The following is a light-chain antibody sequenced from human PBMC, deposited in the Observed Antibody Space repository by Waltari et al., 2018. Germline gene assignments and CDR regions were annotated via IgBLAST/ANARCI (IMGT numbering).Light chain of an antibody. Sequence: QSALTQPASVSGSPGQSITISCTGTSSDVGGYNYVSWYQQHPGKAPKLMIYDVSNRPSGVSNRFSGSNSGNTASLTISGLQAEDEADYYCSSYISSSTLELFGGGTSLTVL. V-gene: IGLV2-14*03. CDR3: SSYISSSTLEL. J-gene: IGLJ2*01. CDR1: SSDVGGYNY. CDR2: DVS.